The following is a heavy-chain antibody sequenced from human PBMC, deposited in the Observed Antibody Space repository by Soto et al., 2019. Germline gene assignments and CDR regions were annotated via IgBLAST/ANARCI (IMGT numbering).Heavy chain of an antibody. CDR2: IYWDDDK. Sequence: SGPTLVNPTQTLTLTCTFSAFSLSTGGVGVGWIRQPPGKALEWLALIYWDDDKRYSPSLRSRLTITKDTSENQVVLTMTNMDPVDTATYYCIQSRCGGDCLQSYASYYYYGMDVWGQGTTVTAP. CDR1: AFSLSTGGVG. D-gene: IGHD2-21*02. J-gene: IGHJ6*02. CDR3: IQSRCGGDCLQSYASYYYYGMDV. V-gene: IGHV2-5*02.